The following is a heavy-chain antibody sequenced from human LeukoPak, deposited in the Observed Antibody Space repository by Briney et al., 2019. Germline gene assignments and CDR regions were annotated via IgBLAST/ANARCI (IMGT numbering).Heavy chain of an antibody. CDR3: AREAMITFGGVIVPEAYDAFDI. CDR1: GFTFSSYS. J-gene: IGHJ3*02. Sequence: GGSLRLSCAASGFTFSSYSMNWVRQAPGKGLEWVSYISSSSSTIYYADSVKGRFTISRDNAKNSLYLQMNSLRAEDTAVYYCAREAMITFGGVIVPEAYDAFDIWGQGTMVTASS. D-gene: IGHD3-16*02. V-gene: IGHV3-48*01. CDR2: ISSSSSTI.